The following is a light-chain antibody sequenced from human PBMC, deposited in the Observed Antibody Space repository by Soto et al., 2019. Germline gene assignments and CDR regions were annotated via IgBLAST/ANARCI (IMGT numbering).Light chain of an antibody. Sequence: EIVMTQSPATLSVSPGERATLSCRASQSVSSNLAWYQQKPGQAPRLLIYGASTRATGIPASFSGSGSGTEFPLTISGLQSEDFAVYYCQQYSNWPPYTFGQGTKREIK. CDR1: QSVSSN. V-gene: IGKV3-15*01. J-gene: IGKJ2*01. CDR2: GAS. CDR3: QQYSNWPPYT.